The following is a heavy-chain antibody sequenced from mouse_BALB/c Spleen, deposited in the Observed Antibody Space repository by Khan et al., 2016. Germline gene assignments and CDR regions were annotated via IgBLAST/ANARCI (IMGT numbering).Heavy chain of an antibody. J-gene: IGHJ2*01. CDR3: ARGIPPDY. CDR2: IYPGDGDT. V-gene: IGHV1-87*01. Sequence: QVRLQQSGAELARPGASVKLSCKASGYTFTSYWMQWVKQRPGQGLEWIGAIYPGDGDTRYTQKFKDKATLTADKSSSTAYMQLSSLASEDSAVYYCARGIPPDYWGQGTTLTVSS. CDR1: GYTFTSYW.